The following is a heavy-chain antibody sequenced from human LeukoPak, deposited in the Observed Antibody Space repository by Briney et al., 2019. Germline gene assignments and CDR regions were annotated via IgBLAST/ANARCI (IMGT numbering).Heavy chain of an antibody. V-gene: IGHV4-39*01. D-gene: IGHD3-10*01. J-gene: IGHJ4*02. CDR1: DGSISSSTFY. CDR3: ARQRAWFGEWAFEY. CDR2: IKSGDTT. Sequence: SETLSLTCTVSDGSISSSTFYWGWIRQPPGRGLEWIGSIKSGDTTYYNPSLKSRVTMFVDTSKNQVSLELNSVTAADTAVYYCARQRAWFGEWAFEYWGQGTLVSVSS.